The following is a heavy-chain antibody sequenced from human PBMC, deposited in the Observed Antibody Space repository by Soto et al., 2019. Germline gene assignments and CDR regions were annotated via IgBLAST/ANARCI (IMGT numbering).Heavy chain of an antibody. CDR1: GGSISSVDYY. J-gene: IGHJ4*02. D-gene: IGHD3-22*01. CDR3: ARGRYDSSGYYVGY. CDR2: IYYSGST. Sequence: SETLSLTCTVSGGSISSVDYYWSWIRQPPGKGLEWIGYIYYSGSTYYNPSLKSRVTISVDTSKNQFSLKLSSVTAADTAVYYCARGRYDSSGYYVGYWGQGTLVTVSS. V-gene: IGHV4-30-4*01.